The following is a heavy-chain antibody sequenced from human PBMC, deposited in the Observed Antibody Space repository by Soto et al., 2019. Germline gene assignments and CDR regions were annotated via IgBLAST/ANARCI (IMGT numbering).Heavy chain of an antibody. CDR1: GYTFTSYG. CDR2: ISAYNGNT. D-gene: IGHD6-6*01. Sequence: GASVKVSCKASGYTFTSYGMCWVRQAPGQGLEWMGIISAYNGNTSYAQKFQGRVTMTTDTSTSTVYMELSSLRSEDTAVYYCARVDSSLFSLLAPNYYMDVWGKGTTVTVSS. V-gene: IGHV1-18*01. J-gene: IGHJ6*03. CDR3: ARVDSSLFSLLAPNYYMDV.